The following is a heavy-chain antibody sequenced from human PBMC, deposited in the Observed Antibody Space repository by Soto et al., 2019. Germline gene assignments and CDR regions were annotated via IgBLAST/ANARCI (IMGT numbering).Heavy chain of an antibody. D-gene: IGHD2-2*01. CDR1: GGSFSGYY. J-gene: IGHJ4*02. CDR3: AREGSSGYCSSTSCYDFDY. CDR2: INHSGST. V-gene: IGHV4-34*01. Sequence: NPSETLSLTCAVYGGSFSGYYWSWIRQPPGKGLEWIGEINHSGSTNYNPSLKSRVTISVDTSKNQFSLKLSSVTAADTAVYYCAREGSSGYCSSTSCYDFDYWGQGTLVTVSS.